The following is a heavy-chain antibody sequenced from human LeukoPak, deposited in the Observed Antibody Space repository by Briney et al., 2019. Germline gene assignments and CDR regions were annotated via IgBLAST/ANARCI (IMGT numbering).Heavy chain of an antibody. D-gene: IGHD5-24*01. CDR1: GFTFSNYA. CDR3: AGYTLV. J-gene: IGHJ6*02. Sequence: PGGSLRLSCEASGFTFSNYAMSWVRQAPGKGLEWVSSLSYSGGSTYYADSVKGRFTISRDNFKNTLYLQMNSLRAEDTAVYYCAGYTLVWGQGTTVTVSS. V-gene: IGHV3-23*01. CDR2: LSYSGGST.